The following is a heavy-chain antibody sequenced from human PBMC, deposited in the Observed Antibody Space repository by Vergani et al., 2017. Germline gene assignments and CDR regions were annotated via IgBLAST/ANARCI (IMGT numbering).Heavy chain of an antibody. V-gene: IGHV3-30*03. J-gene: IGHJ6*02. CDR3: ARGEGGFGRSSWEQYYYYYYGMDV. Sequence: QVQLVESGGGVVQPGRSLRLSCAASGFTFSSYGMHWVRQAPGKGLEWVAVISYDGSNKYYADSVKGRFTISRDNSKNTLYLQMNSLRAEDTAVYYCARGEGGFGRSSWEQYYYYYYGMDVWGQGP. CDR1: GFTFSSYG. D-gene: IGHD6-13*01. CDR2: ISYDGSNK.